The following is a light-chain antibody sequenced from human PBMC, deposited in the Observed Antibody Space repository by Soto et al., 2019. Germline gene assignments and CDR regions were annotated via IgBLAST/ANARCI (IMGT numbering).Light chain of an antibody. CDR2: GAS. J-gene: IGKJ5*01. CDR1: QSVDSNY. Sequence: DIVLTQSPGTLSLSPGEEYTLSCMAIQSVDSNYLAWYQQKPGQTPRLIIYGASGRADGIPHRFSGSGFGTDFTLTISSLQSEDFAVYYCQQYNTWPLITVGPGTRLEIK. V-gene: IGKV3-20*01. CDR3: QQYNTWPLIT.